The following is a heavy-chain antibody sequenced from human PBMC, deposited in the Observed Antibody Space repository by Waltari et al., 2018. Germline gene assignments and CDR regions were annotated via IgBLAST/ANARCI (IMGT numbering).Heavy chain of an antibody. Sequence: QLQLQESGPGLVKPSETVSLTCTVSGGSISSVAYYWGWVRQPPGKGLEFIASIFYSGATYDNPSLESRVTISVDTSKNQFSLELTSVTDADTAVYYCARQDYYYVKGYFDLWGRGTLVTVSS. J-gene: IGHJ2*01. D-gene: IGHD3-22*01. CDR2: IFYSGAT. CDR1: GGSISSVAYY. V-gene: IGHV4-39*01. CDR3: ARQDYYYVKGYFDL.